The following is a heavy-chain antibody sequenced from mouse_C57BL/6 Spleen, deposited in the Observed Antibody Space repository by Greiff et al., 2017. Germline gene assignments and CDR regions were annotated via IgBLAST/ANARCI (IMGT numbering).Heavy chain of an antibody. D-gene: IGHD2-13*01. CDR2: IYPRSGNT. CDR3: ARNGDYRYAMDY. J-gene: IGHJ4*01. Sequence: VQLKQSGAELARPGASVKLSCKASGYTFTSYGISWVKQRTGQGLEWIGEIYPRSGNTYYNEKFKGKATLTADKSSSTAYMELRSLTSEDSAVYFCARNGDYRYAMDYWGQGTSVTVSS. V-gene: IGHV1-81*01. CDR1: GYTFTSYG.